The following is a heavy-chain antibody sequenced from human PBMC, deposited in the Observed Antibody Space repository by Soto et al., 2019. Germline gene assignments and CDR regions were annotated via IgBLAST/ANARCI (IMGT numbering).Heavy chain of an antibody. CDR3: ARDKRVGALVDY. V-gene: IGHV6-1*01. J-gene: IGHJ4*02. CDR2: TYYRSSWFY. D-gene: IGHD3-16*01. CDR1: GDSISSNSAA. Sequence: PSQTLSLTCXISGDSISSNSAAWNWIRQSPSRGLEWLGRTYYRSSWFYDYAVSLKSRITINADASKNQFSLQLNSVTPDDTAMYYCARDKRVGALVDYWGPGTLVTVPQ.